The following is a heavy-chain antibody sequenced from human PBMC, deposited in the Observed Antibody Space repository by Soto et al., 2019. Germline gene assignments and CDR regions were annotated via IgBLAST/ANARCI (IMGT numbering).Heavy chain of an antibody. Sequence: QVQLLQSGAEVKKPGSSVKVSCKASGATFSSFAFSWVRQAPGQGLEWMGVIIPIFDPIKFAQKFQGRVTFTADESTGTAYMELSSLTSEDTAVYYCASPLKWSGYYIAFDYWGQGTLVIVSS. CDR2: IIPIFDPI. CDR1: GATFSSFA. J-gene: IGHJ4*02. D-gene: IGHD3-3*01. CDR3: ASPLKWSGYYIAFDY. V-gene: IGHV1-69*01.